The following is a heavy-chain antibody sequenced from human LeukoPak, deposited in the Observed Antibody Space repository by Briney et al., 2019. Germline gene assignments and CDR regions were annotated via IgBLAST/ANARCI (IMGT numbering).Heavy chain of an antibody. CDR2: IGTVDDT. CDR3: ATTLDSGWPVDY. Sequence: GGSLRLSCAASGFTFSNYAMHWVRQATGKGLEWVSTIGTVDDTYYSGSVKGRFTISRENAKSSSYLQMNSLRAGDTAVYYCATTLDSGWPVDYWGQGTLVTVSS. J-gene: IGHJ4*02. D-gene: IGHD5-12*01. V-gene: IGHV3-13*04. CDR1: GFTFSNYA.